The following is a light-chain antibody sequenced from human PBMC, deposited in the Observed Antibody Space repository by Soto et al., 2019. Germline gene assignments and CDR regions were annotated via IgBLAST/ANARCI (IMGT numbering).Light chain of an antibody. CDR1: SSDVGGYNY. V-gene: IGLV2-14*01. J-gene: IGLJ2*01. CDR3: SSYTSSSTVV. CDR2: DVN. Sequence: QAVVTQPASVSGSPGQSITISCTGTSSDVGGYNYVSWYQQHPGKAPKLIIYDVNNRPSGVSNRFSGSKSGNTASLTISGLQAEDEADYYCSSYTSSSTVVFGGGTKVTVL.